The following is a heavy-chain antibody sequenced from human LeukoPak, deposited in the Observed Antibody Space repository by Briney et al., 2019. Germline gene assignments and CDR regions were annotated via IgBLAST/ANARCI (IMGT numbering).Heavy chain of an antibody. Sequence: PSETLSLTCTVSGGSISSYYWSWIRQPPGKGLEWIGYFSNSGITNYNPSLKSRVTVSVDTSRNQFSLKLNSVTAADTAVYYCARRGYFDYWGQGTLVTVSS. CDR3: ARRGYFDY. CDR2: FSNSGIT. J-gene: IGHJ4*02. CDR1: GGSISSYY. V-gene: IGHV4-59*01.